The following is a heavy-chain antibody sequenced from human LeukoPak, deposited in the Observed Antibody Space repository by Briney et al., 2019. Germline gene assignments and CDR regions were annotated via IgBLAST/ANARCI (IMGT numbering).Heavy chain of an antibody. D-gene: IGHD3-10*01. CDR3: ARGYGSGSYPFDY. CDR1: GYTLTNFA. CDR2: INTNTGNP. J-gene: IGHJ4*02. Sequence: GASVKVSCKTSGYTLTNFAVIWVRRAAGHGREWMGWINTNTGNPTYAQGFTGRFVFSLDTSVSTAYLQISSLKAEDTAVYYCARGYGSGSYPFDYWGQGTLVTVSS. V-gene: IGHV7-4-1*02.